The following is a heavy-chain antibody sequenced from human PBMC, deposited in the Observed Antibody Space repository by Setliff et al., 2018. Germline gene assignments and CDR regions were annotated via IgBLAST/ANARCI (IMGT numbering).Heavy chain of an antibody. CDR2: ITNSGGTI. CDR3: AKFVGYTYGYDY. V-gene: IGHV3-11*04. CDR1: GFTFSDYY. D-gene: IGHD5-18*01. J-gene: IGHJ4*02. Sequence: GVSLRLSCAASGFTFSDYYMSWIRQAPGKGLEWVSYITNSGGTIYYADSVKGRFTISRDNAKNSLFLQMNSLRAEDTALYYCAKFVGYTYGYDYWGRGTLVTVSS.